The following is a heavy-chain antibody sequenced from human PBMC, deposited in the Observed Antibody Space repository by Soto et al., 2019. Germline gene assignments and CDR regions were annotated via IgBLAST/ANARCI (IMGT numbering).Heavy chain of an antibody. V-gene: IGHV4-39*01. Sequence: SENLYRTCTVSGGSISSSSSYRGWIRQPPGKGQEWVGSIYYLGNTYYNPSLGSRVTISVDTSKSLFSLKLRSVTAADSAVFYCSGLYPYESSGYHLNYWGQGALVTVSS. D-gene: IGHD3-22*01. CDR2: IYYLGNT. CDR3: SGLYPYESSGYHLNY. CDR1: GGSISSSSSY. J-gene: IGHJ4*02.